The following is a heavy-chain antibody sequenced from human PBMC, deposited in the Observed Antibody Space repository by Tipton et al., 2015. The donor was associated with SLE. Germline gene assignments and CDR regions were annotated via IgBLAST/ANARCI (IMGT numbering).Heavy chain of an antibody. CDR3: ATDPGGAAAGTDY. CDR2: IKQDGREK. J-gene: IGHJ4*02. V-gene: IGHV3-7*01. CDR1: GFTFDRYT. Sequence: SLRLSCATSGFTFDRYTLNWVRQTPGKGLEWVANIKQDGREKYYVDSVKGRCTISRDNVKNSVYLQMNSLIVEDTAIYYCATDPGGAAAGTDYWGQGTLVTVSS. D-gene: IGHD6-13*01.